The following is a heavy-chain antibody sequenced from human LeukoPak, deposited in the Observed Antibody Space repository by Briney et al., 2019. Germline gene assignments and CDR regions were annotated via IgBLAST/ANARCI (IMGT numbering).Heavy chain of an antibody. Sequence: GGSLRLSCAASGFTFSDYYMSWIRQAPGKGLEWVSYISSSGSTIYYADSVKGRFTISRDNAKNSLYLQMNSLRAEDTAVYYCARVGLRYFDWPGEGTGDLFDYWGQGTLVTVSS. D-gene: IGHD3-9*01. CDR1: GFTFSDYY. CDR3: ARVGLRYFDWPGEGTGDLFDY. V-gene: IGHV3-11*01. J-gene: IGHJ4*02. CDR2: ISSSGSTI.